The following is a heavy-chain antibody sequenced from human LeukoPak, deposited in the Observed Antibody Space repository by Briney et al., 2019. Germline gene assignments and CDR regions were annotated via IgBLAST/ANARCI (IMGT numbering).Heavy chain of an antibody. CDR2: INPNSGGT. CDR1: GYTFTAYY. CDR3: ARDRVVVPAAFDY. J-gene: IGHJ4*02. D-gene: IGHD2-2*01. Sequence: GASVNVPCKASGYTFTAYYMHWVRQAPGQGLEWMGWINPNSGGTNYAQKFQGRVTMTRDTSISTAYMELSRLRSDDTAVYYCARDRVVVPAAFDYWGQGTLVTVSS. V-gene: IGHV1-2*02.